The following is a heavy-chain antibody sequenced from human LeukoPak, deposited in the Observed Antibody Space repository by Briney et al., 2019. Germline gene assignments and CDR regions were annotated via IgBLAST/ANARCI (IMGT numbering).Heavy chain of an antibody. J-gene: IGHJ4*02. Sequence: ASVKVSCKASGYTFTSYDINWVRQATGQGLEWMGWMNPNSGNTGYAQKFQERVTITRDMSTSTAYMELSSLRSEDTAVYYCAAVAAAGHRLDYWGQGTLVTVSS. CDR1: GYTFTSYD. D-gene: IGHD6-13*01. V-gene: IGHV1-8*01. CDR3: AAVAAAGHRLDY. CDR2: MNPNSGNT.